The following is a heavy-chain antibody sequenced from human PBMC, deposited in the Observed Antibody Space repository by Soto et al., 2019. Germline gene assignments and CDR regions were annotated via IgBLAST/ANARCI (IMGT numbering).Heavy chain of an antibody. V-gene: IGHV3-23*01. CDR1: GLIFSNYA. CDR3: AREGDITAAFDY. CDR2: ISGCGGSP. D-gene: IGHD6-13*01. Sequence: EVQVLESGGVLVQPGGSLRLSCVAPGLIFSNYAMSWVRQAPGKGLEWVSGISGCGGSPHYADSAKGRFTISRDNSKNTLFLQMNTLRAEDTAVYYCAREGDITAAFDYWGQGTLVTVSS. J-gene: IGHJ4*02.